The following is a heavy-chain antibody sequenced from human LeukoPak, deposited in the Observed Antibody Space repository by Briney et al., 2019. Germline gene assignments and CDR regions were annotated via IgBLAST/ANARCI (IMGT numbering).Heavy chain of an antibody. CDR3: ARSRISAAGTFDY. D-gene: IGHD6-13*01. V-gene: IGHV4-59*08. CDR1: GGSISSYY. J-gene: IGHJ4*02. CDR2: IYYSGST. Sequence: SETLPLTCSVSGGSISSYYWSWIRQPPGKGLEWIGYIYYSGSTNYNPSLKSRVTISVDTSKNQFSLKLSSVTAADTAVYYCARSRISAAGTFDYWGQGTLVTVSS.